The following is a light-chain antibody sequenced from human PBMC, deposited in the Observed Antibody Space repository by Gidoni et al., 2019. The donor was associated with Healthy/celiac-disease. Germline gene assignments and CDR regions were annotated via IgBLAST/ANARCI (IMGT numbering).Light chain of an antibody. CDR3: LLSYSGARPWV. CDR1: PGAVTSGHY. V-gene: IGLV7-46*01. Sequence: QAVVTQEPSLTVSPGGTVTLTCGSSPGAVTSGHYPYWFQQTPGQAPRTLMYDTSNTHSWTPARFSGSLLGGKAALTLSGAQPEDEAEYYCLLSYSGARPWVFGGGTKLTVL. J-gene: IGLJ3*02. CDR2: DTS.